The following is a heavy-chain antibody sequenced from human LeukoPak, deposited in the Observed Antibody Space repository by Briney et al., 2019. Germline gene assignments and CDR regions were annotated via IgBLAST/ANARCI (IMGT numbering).Heavy chain of an antibody. J-gene: IGHJ4*02. CDR3: ARGALQACDY. V-gene: IGHV1-3*01. CDR2: IHADTGNT. Sequence: ASVKVSCKASGFTFTTYAIHWVRQAPGQRLEWMGWIHADTGNTEYSQKFQGRVTITRDTSASTAYMELSSLRSEDTALYYCARGALQACDYWGQGTLVTVSS. CDR1: GFTFTTYA.